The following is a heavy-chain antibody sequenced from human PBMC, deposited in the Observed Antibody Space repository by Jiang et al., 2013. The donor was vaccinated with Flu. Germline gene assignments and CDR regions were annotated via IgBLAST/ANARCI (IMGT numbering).Heavy chain of an antibody. CDR2: ISAYNGDT. CDR1: GYTFTAYG. V-gene: IGHV1-18*01. CDR3: ARFRIDRAPLYYAPDY. J-gene: IGHJ4*02. D-gene: IGHD3-10*01. Sequence: GAEVKKPGASVKVSCKTSGYTFTAYGVTWVRQVPGQGLEWVGWISAYNGDTNYAQKLQGRVTMTTDTSTNTAYMDLRSLRPDDTAMYYCARFRIDRAPLYYAPDYWGQGTLVTVSS.